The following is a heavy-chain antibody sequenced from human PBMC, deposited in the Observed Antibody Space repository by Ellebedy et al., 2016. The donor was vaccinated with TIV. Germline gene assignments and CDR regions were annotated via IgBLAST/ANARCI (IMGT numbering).Heavy chain of an antibody. CDR3: AREGGTFNHYAMDV. V-gene: IGHV3-74*03. CDR1: GFIFSKYW. J-gene: IGHJ6*02. Sequence: GESLKISCAASGFIFSKYWMQWVRQVPGKGLVWVPRLNGDGNTITYADSVKGRFTISRDNAKDTLYLQMNSLKAEDTAIYYCAREGGTFNHYAMDVWGQGTTVTVSS. D-gene: IGHD2-15*01. CDR2: LNGDGNTI.